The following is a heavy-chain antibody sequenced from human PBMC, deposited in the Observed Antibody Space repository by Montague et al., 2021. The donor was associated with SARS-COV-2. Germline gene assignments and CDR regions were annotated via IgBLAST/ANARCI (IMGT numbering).Heavy chain of an antibody. CDR1: GGTISTAILSLS. Sequence: SETLSLTCLVSGGTISTAILSLSWAWIRPPPGTGLVWIVVIFYNGDSDSNPSLNTRVTISIDTYRNHFSLSLTSVTAPDTAVYYCARHVSNLRAAVDYFEYWGQGTPVTVAS. V-gene: IGHV4-39*01. CDR3: ARHVSNLRAAVDYFEY. J-gene: IGHJ4*02. D-gene: IGHD5/OR15-5a*01. CDR2: IFYNGDS.